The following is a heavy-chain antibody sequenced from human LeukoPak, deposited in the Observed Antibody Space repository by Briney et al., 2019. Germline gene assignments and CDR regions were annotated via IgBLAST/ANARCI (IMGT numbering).Heavy chain of an antibody. CDR3: ARDPGDAFDI. J-gene: IGHJ3*02. CDR2: ISSSGGYII. V-gene: IGHV3-11*01. Sequence: PGGSLRLSCAASGFTFSDYYMSWIRQAPVKGLEWISCISSSGGYIIYYADSVKGRFTISRDDAKNTLSLQMNSLRAEATAVYFCARDPGDAFDIWGQGTIVTVSS. CDR1: GFTFSDYY.